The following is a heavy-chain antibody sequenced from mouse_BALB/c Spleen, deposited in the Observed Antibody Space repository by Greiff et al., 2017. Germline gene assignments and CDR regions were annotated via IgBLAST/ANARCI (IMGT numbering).Heavy chain of an antibody. V-gene: IGHV1S56*01. CDR1: GYTFTSYY. Sequence: VQLQQSGPELVKPGASVRISCKASGYTFTSYYIHWVKQRPGQGLEWIGWIYPGNVNTKYNEKFKGKATLTADKSSSTAYMQLSSLTSEDSAVYVCARWEKNFDVWGAGTTVTVSS. J-gene: IGHJ1*01. CDR3: ARWEKNFDV. D-gene: IGHD4-1*01. CDR2: IYPGNVNT.